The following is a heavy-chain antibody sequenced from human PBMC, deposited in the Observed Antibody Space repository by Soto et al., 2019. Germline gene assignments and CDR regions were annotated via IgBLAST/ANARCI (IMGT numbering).Heavy chain of an antibody. D-gene: IGHD4-17*01. CDR3: AKDGDFGEDGPAEYFEH. J-gene: IGHJ1*01. Sequence: EVNLLESGGGVVQPGGSLRISCVGSGFTFKNYAMTWVRQAPGKGLEWVSGTTGSGANKHYADSVRGRFTISRDNSKKTLYLEMKSLRVEATAVYYCAKDGDFGEDGPAEYFEHWGQGTLVTVSS. CDR2: TTGSGANK. V-gene: IGHV3-23*01. CDR1: GFTFKNYA.